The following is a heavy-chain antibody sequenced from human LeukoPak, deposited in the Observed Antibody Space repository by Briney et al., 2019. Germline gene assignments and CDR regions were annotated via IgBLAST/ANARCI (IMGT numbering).Heavy chain of an antibody. CDR1: GFSFSTYT. J-gene: IGHJ3*02. V-gene: IGHV3-21*01. CDR2: IGSSSSYI. CDR3: ASEYCSSTSCYTLGPDDAFDI. D-gene: IGHD2-2*02. Sequence: GGSLRLSCAASGFSFSTYTMNWVRQAPGKGLEWVSSIGSSSSYIYYADSVKGRFTNSRDNAKNSLYLQMNSLRAEDTAVYYCASEYCSSTSCYTLGPDDAFDIWGQGAMVTVSS.